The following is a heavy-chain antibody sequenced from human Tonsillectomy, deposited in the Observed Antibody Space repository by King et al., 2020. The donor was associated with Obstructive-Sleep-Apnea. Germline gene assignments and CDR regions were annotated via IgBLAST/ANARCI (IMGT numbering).Heavy chain of an antibody. CDR2: ISWSRGNV. V-gene: IGHV3-9*01. Sequence: VQLVESGGGLVQPGRSLRLSCATSGITFNTSAMHWVRQAPGKGLGWVSGISWSRGNVCYADSVKGRFIISKDDTKNSLFLQMNGLRTEDTALYFCTIDMFYWGQGTLVTVSS. J-gene: IGHJ4*02. CDR3: TIDMFY. D-gene: IGHD3-10*02. CDR1: GITFNTSA.